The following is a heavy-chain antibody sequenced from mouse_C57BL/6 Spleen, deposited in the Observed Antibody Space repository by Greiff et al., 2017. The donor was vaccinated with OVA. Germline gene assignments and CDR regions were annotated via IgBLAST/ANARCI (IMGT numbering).Heavy chain of an antibody. CDR1: GFTFSSYA. J-gene: IGHJ2*01. Sequence: EVQLVESGGGLVKPGGSLKLSCAASGFTFSSYAMSWVRQTPDKRLEWVATISDGGSYTYYPDNVKGRFTISRDNAKNNLYLQMSHLKSEDTAMYYCARDGSNYDDFDYWGQGTTLTVSS. CDR3: ARDGSNYDDFDY. V-gene: IGHV5-4*01. CDR2: ISDGGSYT. D-gene: IGHD2-5*01.